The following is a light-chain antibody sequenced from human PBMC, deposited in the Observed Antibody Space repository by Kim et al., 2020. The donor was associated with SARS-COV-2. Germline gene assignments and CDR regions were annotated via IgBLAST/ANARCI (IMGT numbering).Light chain of an antibody. CDR2: QDM. J-gene: IGLJ2*01. V-gene: IGLV3-1*01. CDR1: ELGEKY. Sequence: SYELTQPPSVSVSPGQTASITCSGDELGEKYVSWYQQKPGQAPILVIYQDMNRPSGIPERFSGSNSGNTATLTISGTQPMDEADYYCQAWDRNDYVVFDGGTQLTVL. CDR3: QAWDRNDYVV.